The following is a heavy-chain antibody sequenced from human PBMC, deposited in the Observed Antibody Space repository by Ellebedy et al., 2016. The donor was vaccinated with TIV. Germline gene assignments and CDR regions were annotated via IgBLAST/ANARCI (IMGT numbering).Heavy chain of an antibody. J-gene: IGHJ6*02. CDR2: INHSGST. CDR1: GGSFSGYY. D-gene: IGHD3-10*01. CDR3: ARVTSITMVRGVRYYYYYGMDV. Sequence: SETLSLXXAVYGGSFSGYYWSWIRQPPGKGLEWIGEINHSGSTNYNPSLKSRVTISVDRSKNQFSLKLSSVTAADTAVYYCARVTSITMVRGVRYYYYYGMDVWGQGTTVTVSS. V-gene: IGHV4-34*01.